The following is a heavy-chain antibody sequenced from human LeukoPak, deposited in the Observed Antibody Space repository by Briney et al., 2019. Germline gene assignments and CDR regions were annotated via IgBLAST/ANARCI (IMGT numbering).Heavy chain of an antibody. CDR2: MYYSGST. J-gene: IGHJ5*02. V-gene: IGHV4-59*01. Sequence: PSETLSLTCTVSGGSMSRYYWSWIRQPPGKGLEWIGYMYYSGSTKYNPSLKSRVTISVDTSKNQFSLKLSSVTAADTAVYYCARGGTTVTPGLLWFDPWGQGTLVTVSS. CDR1: GGSMSRYY. D-gene: IGHD4-17*01. CDR3: ARGGTTVTPGLLWFDP.